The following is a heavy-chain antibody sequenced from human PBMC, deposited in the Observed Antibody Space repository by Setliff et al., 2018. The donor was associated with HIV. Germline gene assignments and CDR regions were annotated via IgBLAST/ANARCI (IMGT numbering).Heavy chain of an antibody. V-gene: IGHV3-21*01. CDR3: VRDSYYDSSGYYRGALDI. J-gene: IGHJ3*02. CDR1: GFRFSDYT. D-gene: IGHD3-22*01. CDR2: ISGSGDTI. Sequence: GGSLRLSCAPSGFRFSDYTMTWVRQAPGKGLECVSGISGSGDTIYYADSVKGRFTISRDNAKNSLYLQMNSLRAEDTAVYYCVRDSYYDSSGYYRGALDIWGQGTMVTVSS.